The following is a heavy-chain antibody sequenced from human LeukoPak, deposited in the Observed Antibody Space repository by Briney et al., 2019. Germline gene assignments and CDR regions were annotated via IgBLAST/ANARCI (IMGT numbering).Heavy chain of an antibody. CDR3: ARLSGYNLSRNAFNF. Sequence: SETLSLTCTVSGGSVSHTAYYWGWIRQPPGKGLEWIGNIYMNGHTYYNPSLALRSRVNLSLDTSTNEFSLKVSSVTAADTAVYYCARLSGYNLSRNAFNFWGQGTLVTVSS. J-gene: IGHJ4*03. CDR2: IYMNGHT. V-gene: IGHV4-39*01. CDR1: GGSVSHTAYY. D-gene: IGHD5-12*01.